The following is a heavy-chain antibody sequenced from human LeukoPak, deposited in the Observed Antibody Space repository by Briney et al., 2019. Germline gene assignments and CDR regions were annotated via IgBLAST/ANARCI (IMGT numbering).Heavy chain of an antibody. CDR3: TKRIAYYFDY. J-gene: IGHJ4*02. CDR1: GFTFSNAW. D-gene: IGHD2/OR15-2a*01. V-gene: IGHV3-15*01. CDR2: IKRKNDGETT. Sequence: NTGGSLRLSCAASGFTFSNAWVSWVRQAPGKGLEWIGRIKRKNDGETTDYAAPVKGRFTISRDDSKNQLYLQMNSLNTEDTAVYYCTKRIAYYFDYWGQGTLVTVSS.